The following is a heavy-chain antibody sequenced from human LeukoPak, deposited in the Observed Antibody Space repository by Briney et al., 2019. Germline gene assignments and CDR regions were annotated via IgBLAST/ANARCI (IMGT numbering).Heavy chain of an antibody. CDR1: GFTFRNYG. CDR2: ISYGGNYK. D-gene: IGHD3-3*01. V-gene: IGHV3-30*18. Sequence: GGSLRLSCAASGFTFRNYGMHWVRQAPGKGLEWVAVISYGGNYKFYADSLKGRFTISRDTSKNTLYLQLNSLRADDTAVYYCAKDLPGITIFGALHYWGQGALVTVS. J-gene: IGHJ4*02. CDR3: AKDLPGITIFGALHY.